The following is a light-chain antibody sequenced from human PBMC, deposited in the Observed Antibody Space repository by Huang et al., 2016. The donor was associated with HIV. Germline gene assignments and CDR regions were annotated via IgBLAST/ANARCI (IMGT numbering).Light chain of an antibody. CDR2: GAS. CDR1: QSVATN. CDR3: QQYHNWPYT. V-gene: IGKV3-15*01. J-gene: IGKJ2*01. Sequence: EIIMTQSPATLSLSPGEGASLSCRANQSVATNLAWYLHRPGHSPRILIFGASTRASGLPGRFSGSGSGTQFPLTVSGLQSEDFAVYYCQQYHNWPYTFGQGTKLEI.